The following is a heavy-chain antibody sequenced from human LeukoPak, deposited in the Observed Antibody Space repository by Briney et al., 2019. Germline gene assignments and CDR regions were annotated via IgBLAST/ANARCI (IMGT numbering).Heavy chain of an antibody. J-gene: IGHJ4*02. CDR1: GGTFSSYA. CDR3: ARELLGHNSNSDY. V-gene: IGHV1-69*13. CDR2: IIPIFGTA. D-gene: IGHD4-11*01. Sequence: ASVKVSCTASGGTFSSYAISWVRQAPGQGLEWMGGIIPIFGTANYAQKFQGRVTITADESTSTAYMELSSLRSEDTAVYYCARELLGHNSNSDYWGQGTLVTVSS.